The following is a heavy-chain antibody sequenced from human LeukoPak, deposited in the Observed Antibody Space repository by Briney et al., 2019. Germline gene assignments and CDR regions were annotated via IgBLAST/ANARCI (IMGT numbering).Heavy chain of an antibody. CDR1: GYTFTSYD. CDR2: MNPNSGNT. D-gene: IGHD3-22*01. J-gene: IGHJ4*02. Sequence: GASVKVSCKASGYTFTSYDINWVRQATGQGLEWMGWMNPNSGNTGYAKKFQGRVTMTRNTSISTAYMELSSLRSEDTAVYYCARGRRDDSSGYLFDYWGQGTLVTVSS. CDR3: ARGRRDDSSGYLFDY. V-gene: IGHV1-8*01.